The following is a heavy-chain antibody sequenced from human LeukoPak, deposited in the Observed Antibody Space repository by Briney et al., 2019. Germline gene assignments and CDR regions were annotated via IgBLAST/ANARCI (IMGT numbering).Heavy chain of an antibody. CDR3: ARSRGYQFDY. Sequence: ASVKVSCKASGYSFTNYYMHWVRQAPGQGLEWMGFINPNGGSTGFTEKFQGRVSVTRDMSTNSIHLELSSLKSEDTAVYYCARSRGYQFDYWGQGTLVTVSS. V-gene: IGHV1-46*01. D-gene: IGHD2-2*01. CDR1: GYSFTNYY. CDR2: INPNGGST. J-gene: IGHJ4*02.